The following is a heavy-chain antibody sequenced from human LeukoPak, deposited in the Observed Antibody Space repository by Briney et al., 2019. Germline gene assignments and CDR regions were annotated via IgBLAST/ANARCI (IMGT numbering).Heavy chain of an antibody. CDR2: ISSNGGST. J-gene: IGHJ4*02. V-gene: IGHV3-64*01. Sequence: GGSLRLSCAASGFTFSSYAMPWVRQAPGKGLEYVSAISSNGGSTYYANSVKGRFTISRDNSKNTLYLQMGSLRAEDMAVYYCARGRGIAARPGYFDYWGQGTLVTVSS. CDR3: ARGRGIAARPGYFDY. CDR1: GFTFSSYA. D-gene: IGHD6-6*01.